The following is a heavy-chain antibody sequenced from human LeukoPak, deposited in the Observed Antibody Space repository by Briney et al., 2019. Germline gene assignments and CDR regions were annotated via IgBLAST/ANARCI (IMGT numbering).Heavy chain of an antibody. V-gene: IGHV1-46*01. CDR1: GYTFTSYY. CDR2: INPSGGST. CDR3: ARDGAAATFDY. J-gene: IGHJ4*02. Sequence: ASVKVSCKASGYTFTSYYMHWVRQAPGQGLEWMGIINPSGGSTSYAQKFQGRVTMTRDMSTSTVYMELSRLRSEDTAVYYCARDGAAATFDYWGQGTLVTVSS. D-gene: IGHD6-13*01.